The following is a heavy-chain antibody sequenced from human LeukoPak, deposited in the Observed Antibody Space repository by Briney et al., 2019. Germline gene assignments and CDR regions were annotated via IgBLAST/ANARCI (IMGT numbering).Heavy chain of an antibody. CDR3: ARHVEDDFWSGYYTAQWWFDP. Sequence: SVKVSCKASGGTFSSYAISWVRQAPGQGLEWMGRIIPIFGTANYAQKFQGRVTITTDESTSTAYMELSSLRSEDTAVYYCARHVEDDFWSGYYTAQWWFDPWGQGTLVIVSS. D-gene: IGHD3-3*01. V-gene: IGHV1-69*05. CDR1: GGTFSSYA. CDR2: IIPIFGTA. J-gene: IGHJ5*02.